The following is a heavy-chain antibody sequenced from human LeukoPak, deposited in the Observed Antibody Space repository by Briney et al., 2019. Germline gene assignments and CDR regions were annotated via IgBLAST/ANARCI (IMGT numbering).Heavy chain of an antibody. D-gene: IGHD3-10*01. CDR2: IYYSGST. V-gene: IGHV4-59*01. CDR3: ARGVLWFGELYGAFDI. Sequence: SETLSLTCTVSGGSISSYYWSWIRQPPGKGLEWIGYIYYSGSTNYNPSLKSRVTISVDTSKNQFSLKLSSVTAADTAVYYCARGVLWFGELYGAFDIWGQGTMVTVSS. J-gene: IGHJ3*02. CDR1: GGSISSYY.